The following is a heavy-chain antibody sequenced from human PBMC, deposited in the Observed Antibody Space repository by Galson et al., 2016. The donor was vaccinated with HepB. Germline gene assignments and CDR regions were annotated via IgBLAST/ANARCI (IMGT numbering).Heavy chain of an antibody. CDR2: ISRSGDSR. V-gene: IGHV3-23*01. CDR1: GFTCSGYG. J-gene: IGHJ6*04. CDR3: VQGSTEPAV. Sequence: SLRLSCAASGFTCSGYGMHWVRQAPGKGLAAVSSISRSGDSRDCADSVKGRFTISRENSKNTLSLQMTGLRAEDTAVYYCVQGSTEPAVWGKGTTVIVSS. D-gene: IGHD6-13*01.